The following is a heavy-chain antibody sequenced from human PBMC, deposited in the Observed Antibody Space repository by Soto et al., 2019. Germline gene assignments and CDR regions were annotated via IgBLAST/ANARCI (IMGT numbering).Heavy chain of an antibody. V-gene: IGHV5-10-1*01. D-gene: IGHD3-9*01. CDR2: IDPSDSYT. J-gene: IGHJ4*02. CDR3: ARLQYDILTGALDH. CDR1: GYDFTNYW. Sequence: GESLKISCKVSGYDFTNYWISWVRQMPGKGLEWMGRIDPSDSYTTYNPSFQGHVTMSADKSISTAYLQWSGLKASDTAIYYCARLQYDILTGALDHWGQGTPVTVSP.